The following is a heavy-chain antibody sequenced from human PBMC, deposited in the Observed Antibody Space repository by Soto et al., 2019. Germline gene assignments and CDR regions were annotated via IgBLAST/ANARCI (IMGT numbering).Heavy chain of an antibody. J-gene: IGHJ6*02. Sequence: QVQLQQWGAGLLKPSETLSLTCAVYGGSFSGYYWSWIRQPPGKGLEWIGEINHSGSTNYNPSLKSRVTISVDTSKNQFSLKLSSVTAADTAVYYCSRRASWNYYYYYGMDVCGQGTTVTVSS. CDR1: GGSFSGYY. D-gene: IGHD1-1*01. CDR2: INHSGST. CDR3: SRRASWNYYYYYGMDV. V-gene: IGHV4-34*01.